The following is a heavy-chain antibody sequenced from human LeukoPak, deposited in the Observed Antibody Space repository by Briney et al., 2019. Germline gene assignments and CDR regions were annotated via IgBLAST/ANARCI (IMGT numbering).Heavy chain of an antibody. CDR2: ISHDGTVK. D-gene: IGHD3-10*01. V-gene: IGHV3-30*18. J-gene: IGHJ4*02. Sequence: GGSLRLSCAASGFTFSDYGMHWVRQAPGKALEWVTVISHDGTVKYYADSLKGRFTISRDNSKNTLYLEMNSLRAEDTAVYYCAKGTTYYYGSVSYPLIDYWGQGTLVTVSS. CDR1: GFTFSDYG. CDR3: AKGTTYYYGSVSYPLIDY.